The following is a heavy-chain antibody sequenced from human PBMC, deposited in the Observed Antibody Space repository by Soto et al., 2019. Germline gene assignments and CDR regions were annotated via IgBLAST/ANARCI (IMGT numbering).Heavy chain of an antibody. CDR2: IIPVFGTT. D-gene: IGHD2-15*01. CDR1: GGTFRNYG. CDR3: GRYCSGGSCHTLDYYGMDV. J-gene: IGHJ6*02. V-gene: IGHV1-69*13. Sequence: SVEVSCKASGGTFRNYGIGWVRQAPGQGLEWMGGIIPVFGTTNYAQKFQGRVTITADESTSTAYIEVSSLRSEDTAMFYCGRYCSGGSCHTLDYYGMDVWGQGTTVTVSS.